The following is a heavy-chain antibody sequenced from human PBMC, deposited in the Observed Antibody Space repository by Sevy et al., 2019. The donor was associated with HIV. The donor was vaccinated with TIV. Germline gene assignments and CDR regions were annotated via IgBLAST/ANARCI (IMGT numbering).Heavy chain of an antibody. D-gene: IGHD2-15*01. CDR2: IYYSGGT. V-gene: IGHV4-39*01. CDR1: GGSISSSTYY. Sequence: SETLSLTCTVSGGSISSSTYYWGWIRQPPGKGLEWIGSIYYSGGTYYNPSLKSRVTISVDTSKNQFSLKLSSVTAADTAVYYCARTGGNGDAFDIWGQGTMVTVSS. CDR3: ARTGGNGDAFDI. J-gene: IGHJ3*02.